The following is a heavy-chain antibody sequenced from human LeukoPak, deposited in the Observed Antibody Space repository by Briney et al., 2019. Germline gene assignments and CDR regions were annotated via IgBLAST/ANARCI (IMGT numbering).Heavy chain of an antibody. J-gene: IGHJ4*02. CDR3: AHRPSHLSFDY. CDR1: GFSFSTTGVG. CDR2: IYWDDDK. Sequence: SGPTLVKPTQTLTLTFTFSGFSFSTTGVGVGWIRQPPGKALEWLALIYWDDDKRYTPSLKSTLAITKDTSKKQVVLTMTNMDPVDTATYYWAHRPSHLSFDYWGQGTLSPSLQ. V-gene: IGHV2-5*02.